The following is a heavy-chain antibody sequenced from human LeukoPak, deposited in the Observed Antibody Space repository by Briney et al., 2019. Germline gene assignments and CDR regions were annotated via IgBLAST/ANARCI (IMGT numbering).Heavy chain of an antibody. V-gene: IGHV3-74*01. D-gene: IGHD2/OR15-2a*01. CDR3: ARDLEYTFDY. J-gene: IGHJ4*02. Sequence: SGGSLRLSCAASGFTFSHHYMLWVRHAPGKGLVWVARIDIDGGTGYADSVKGRFTISRDNAKNTVYLQMNSLRAEDTAVYYCARDLEYTFDYWGQGTSVTVSS. CDR1: GFTFSHHY. CDR2: IDIDGGT.